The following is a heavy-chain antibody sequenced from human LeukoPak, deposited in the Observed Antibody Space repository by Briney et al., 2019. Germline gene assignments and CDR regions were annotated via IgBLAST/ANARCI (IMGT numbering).Heavy chain of an antibody. CDR1: GASTSDKY. CDR3: AQTTGWPGFDF. CDR2: IYNGRNT. V-gene: IGHV4-59*08. J-gene: IGHJ4*02. D-gene: IGHD6-19*01. Sequence: SETLSLTCSASGASTSDKYWSWIRQSPGRTLEWIGHIYNGRNTKYNPSLTSRVTISVDTSKNQFSLSLTPVTAADTAMYYCAQTTGWPGFDFWGPGALVTVSS.